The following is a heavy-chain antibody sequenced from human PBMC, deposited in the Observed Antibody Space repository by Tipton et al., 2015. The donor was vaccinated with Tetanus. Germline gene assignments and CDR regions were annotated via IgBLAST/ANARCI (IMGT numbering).Heavy chain of an antibody. V-gene: IGHV3-48*02. CDR2: ISSSGTIM. CDR3: VNFATS. CDR1: GFNFKTLG. J-gene: IGHJ5*02. Sequence: GSLRLSCAASGFNFKTLGINWVRQAPGKGLEWISYISSSGTIMYYADSVKGRFTISRDNAKNSLFLQMNSLRDEGTAVYYCVNFATSWGQGTLVTVSS.